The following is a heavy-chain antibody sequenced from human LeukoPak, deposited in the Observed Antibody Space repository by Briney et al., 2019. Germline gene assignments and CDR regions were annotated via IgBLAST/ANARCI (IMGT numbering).Heavy chain of an antibody. J-gene: IGHJ4*02. CDR3: AKDRDYYGSGSDY. V-gene: IGHV3-30*18. CDR1: GFTFNING. Sequence: PGRSLRLSCAASGFTFNINGMHWVRQAPGKGLEWVAGISYDEMYQYYADSVKGRFTISRDNSKNTLFLQMSSLRAEDTAIYYCAKDRDYYGSGSDYWGQGTLVTVSS. CDR2: ISYDEMYQ. D-gene: IGHD3-10*01.